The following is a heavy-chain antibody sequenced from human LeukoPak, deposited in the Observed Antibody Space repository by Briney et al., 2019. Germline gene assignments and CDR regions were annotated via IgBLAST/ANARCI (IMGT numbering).Heavy chain of an antibody. CDR2: ISSSDSTI. V-gene: IGHV3-11*04. D-gene: IGHD3-3*01. CDR3: ARDAVGADFGVVINYYYYMDV. Sequence: AGGSLRLSCAASGFTFSDYYMSWIRQAPGKGLEWVSYISSSDSTIYYADSVKGRFTISRDNAKNSLYLQMNSLRAEDTAVYYCARDAVGADFGVVINYYYYMDVWGKGTTVTVSS. J-gene: IGHJ6*03. CDR1: GFTFSDYY.